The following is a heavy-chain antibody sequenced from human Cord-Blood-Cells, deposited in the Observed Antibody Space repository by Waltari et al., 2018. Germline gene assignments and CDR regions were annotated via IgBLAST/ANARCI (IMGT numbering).Heavy chain of an antibody. Sequence: QVQLQESGPGLVKPSETLSLTCTVTGGSISSYYWSCIRQPPGKGREWIGYIYYSGSPNYTPSLKSRVTISVDTSKNQFSLKLSSVTAADTAVYYCAREDYDFWSGYYFDYWGQGTLVTVSS. CDR3: AREDYDFWSGYYFDY. CDR2: IYYSGSP. D-gene: IGHD3-3*01. CDR1: GGSISSYY. J-gene: IGHJ4*02. V-gene: IGHV4-59*01.